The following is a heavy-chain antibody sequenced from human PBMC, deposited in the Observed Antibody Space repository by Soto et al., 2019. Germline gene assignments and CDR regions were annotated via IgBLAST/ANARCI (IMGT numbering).Heavy chain of an antibody. CDR3: ARSYAVAHALDS. CDR1: GFTFSSFG. CDR2: ISSTSVYI. D-gene: IGHD2-15*01. J-gene: IGHJ4*02. V-gene: IGHV3-21*01. Sequence: GGSLRLSCAASGFTFSSFGIHWVRQAPGKGLEWVSSISSTSVYIYYADSVKGRFTISRDNAKNSLYLQMNSLRAEDTAVYYCARSYAVAHALDSWGQGTLVTVSS.